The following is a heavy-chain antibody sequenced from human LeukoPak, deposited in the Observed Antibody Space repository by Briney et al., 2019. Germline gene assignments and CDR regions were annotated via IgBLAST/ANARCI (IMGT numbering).Heavy chain of an antibody. V-gene: IGHV4-59*01. CDR2: IYYTGST. J-gene: IGHJ4*02. D-gene: IGHD6-13*01. Sequence: SSETLSLTCTVSGGSISRDYWSWIRQPPGKGLEWIGYIYYTGSTNYNPSLKSRVTISVDTSKNQFSLKLRSVTAADTAVYYCARDRPGGSSLDYWGQGTLVTVSS. CDR1: GGSISRDY. CDR3: ARDRPGGSSLDY.